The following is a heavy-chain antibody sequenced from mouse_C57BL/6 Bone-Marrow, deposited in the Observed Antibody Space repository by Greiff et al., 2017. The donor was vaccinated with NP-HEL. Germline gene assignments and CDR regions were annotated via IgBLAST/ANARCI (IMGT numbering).Heavy chain of an antibody. J-gene: IGHJ3*01. CDR2: ISDGGSYT. CDR1: GFTFSSYA. V-gene: IGHV5-4*01. Sequence: EVQLMESGGGLVKPGGSLKLSCAASGFTFSSYAMSWVRQTPEKRLEWVATISDGGSYTYYPDNVKGRFTISRDNAKNNLYLQMSHLKSEDTAMYYCARGPRWFAYWGQGTLVTVSA. CDR3: ARGPRWFAY.